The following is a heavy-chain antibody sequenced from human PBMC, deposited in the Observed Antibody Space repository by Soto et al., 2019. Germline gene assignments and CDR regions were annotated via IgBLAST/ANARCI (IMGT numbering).Heavy chain of an antibody. CDR1: GFSFSDSY. V-gene: IGHV3-11*06. D-gene: IGHD7-27*01. CDR2: ISSGSSYI. J-gene: IGHJ5*02. Sequence: NPGGSLRLSCAASGFSFSDSYMSWIRQAPGKGLEWVSHISSGSSYIKYADSVEGRFTISRDNAQNSLYLQMNSLRAEDTAVYFQARETVETVWFDVWALGILVTVSS. CDR3: ARETVETVWFDV.